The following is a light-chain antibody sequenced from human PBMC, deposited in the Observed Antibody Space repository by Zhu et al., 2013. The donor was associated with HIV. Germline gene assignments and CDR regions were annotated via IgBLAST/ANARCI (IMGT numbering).Light chain of an antibody. Sequence: EIVMTQSPATLSVSPGERATLSCRASQSVGNNFLAWYQQKPGQAPRLLIYDASKRATGIPARFSGSGSGTDFTLTISGLNSEDYGVYFCQQYNNRHTWTFGNGSRVEMK. J-gene: IGKJ1*01. CDR3: QQYNNRHTWT. CDR2: DAS. CDR1: QSVGNN. V-gene: IGKV3D-15*01.